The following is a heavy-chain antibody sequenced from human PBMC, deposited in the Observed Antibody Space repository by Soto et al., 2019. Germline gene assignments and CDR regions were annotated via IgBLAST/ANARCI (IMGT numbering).Heavy chain of an antibody. CDR3: ARARDNRGGELLDY. V-gene: IGHV4-31*03. CDR2: IYYSGST. Sequence: SETLSLTCTVSGGSISSGGYYWSWIRQHPGKGLEWIGYIYYSGSTYYNPSLKSRVTISVDTSKNQFSLKLSSVTAADTAVYYCARARDNRGGELLDYWGQGTLVTVSS. D-gene: IGHD2-21*01. CDR1: GGSISSGGYY. J-gene: IGHJ4*02.